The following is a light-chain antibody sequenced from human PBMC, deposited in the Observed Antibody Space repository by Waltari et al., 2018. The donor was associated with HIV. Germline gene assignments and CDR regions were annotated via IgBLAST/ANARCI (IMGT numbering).Light chain of an antibody. CDR1: KLGDKY. CDR2: QDN. V-gene: IGLV3-1*01. Sequence: SYELTQPPSVSVSTGQTASITCSGDKLGDKYACWYQQKPGQSPVLVIYQDNKRPSGIPDRFSGSNSGNTATLTISGTQAMDEADYYCQAEVVFGGGTKLTVL. CDR3: QAEVV. J-gene: IGLJ2*01.